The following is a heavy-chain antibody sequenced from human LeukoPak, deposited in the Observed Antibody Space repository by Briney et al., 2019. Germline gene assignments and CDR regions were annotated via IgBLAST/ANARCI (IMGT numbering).Heavy chain of an antibody. J-gene: IGHJ4*02. Sequence: GGSLTLSCAASGFTFDDYAMHWVRQAPGKGLEWVSGISWNSGRIGYVDSVKGRFTISRDNAKNSLYLQMNSLRAEDTALYYCAKDLSYRHTSFDYWGQGTLVTVSS. CDR3: AKDLSYRHTSFDY. V-gene: IGHV3-9*01. CDR1: GFTFDDYA. D-gene: IGHD3-16*02. CDR2: ISWNSGRI.